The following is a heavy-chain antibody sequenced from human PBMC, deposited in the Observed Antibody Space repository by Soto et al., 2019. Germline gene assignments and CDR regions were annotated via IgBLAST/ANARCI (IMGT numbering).Heavy chain of an antibody. D-gene: IGHD3-10*01. CDR3: ARKGLLWFGELSYYGMDV. V-gene: IGHV4-4*02. CDR2: IYHKGST. CDR1: GGSIRSSNS. Sequence: PSETLSLTFAVSGGSIRSSNSCRWVRQPPGEGLEWIGEIYHKGSTNYNPSHKSRATISVNKSKNQFSLKLSSVTAADTAVYYCARKGLLWFGELSYYGMDVWGQGTTVT. J-gene: IGHJ6*02.